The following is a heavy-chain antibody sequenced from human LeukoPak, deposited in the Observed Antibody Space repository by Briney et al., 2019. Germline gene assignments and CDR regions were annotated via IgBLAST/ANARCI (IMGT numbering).Heavy chain of an antibody. V-gene: IGHV3-23*01. CDR1: GFTFSNYA. CDR2: ISGRDSNT. J-gene: IGHJ4*02. Sequence: GGSLRLSCAASGFTFSNYAMTWVRQAPGKGLEWVSAISGRDSNTYYADSVEGRFIISRDNSKNTLYLQMNSLRAEDTAVYYCAKRSDYGGEGNYFDYWGQGTPVTVSS. D-gene: IGHD4-23*01. CDR3: AKRSDYGGEGNYFDY.